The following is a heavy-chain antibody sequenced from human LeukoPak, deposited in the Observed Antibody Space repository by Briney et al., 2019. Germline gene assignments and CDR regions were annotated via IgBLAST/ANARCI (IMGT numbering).Heavy chain of an antibody. V-gene: IGHV1-2*02. Sequence: GSVKVSCKASGYTFTGYYMHWVRQAPGQGLERMGWINPNSGGTNYAQKFQGRVTMTRDTSISTAYMELSRLRSDDTAVYYCARGPRSILSSSWYGRPKNAEYFQHWGQGTLVTVSS. CDR1: GYTFTGYY. CDR2: INPNSGGT. CDR3: ARGPRSILSSSWYGRPKNAEYFQH. D-gene: IGHD6-13*01. J-gene: IGHJ1*01.